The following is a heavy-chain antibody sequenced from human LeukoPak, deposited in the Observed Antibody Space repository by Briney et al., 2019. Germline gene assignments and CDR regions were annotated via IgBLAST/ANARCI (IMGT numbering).Heavy chain of an antibody. CDR1: GFTFSSYG. CDR2: ITFDGSIE. CDR3: AKDSDIAVAGSDDALDV. Sequence: GRSLRLSCAASGFTFSSYGMHWVRQTPGKGLEWVALITFDGSIEYYVDSVKGRFTISRDNSKNTLFLQMNSLRPEDTAVYYCAKDSDIAVAGSDDALDVWGQGTMVTVSS. J-gene: IGHJ3*01. V-gene: IGHV3-30*18. D-gene: IGHD6-19*01.